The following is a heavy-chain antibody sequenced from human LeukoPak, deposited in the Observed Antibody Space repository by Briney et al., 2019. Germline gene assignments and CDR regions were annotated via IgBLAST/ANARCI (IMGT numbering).Heavy chain of an antibody. CDR2: ISYSGRT. V-gene: IGHV4-39*01. D-gene: IGHD1-1*01. CDR1: GGSTSSSSDY. Sequence: PSETLSLTCTVSGGSTSSSSDYCGWIRQPPGEGPEWIGSISYSGRTHYNPSLKSRVSISVDTSKNQFSLNLSSVTAADTAVYYCARKKTGATNGLDVWGQGTTVTVSS. CDR3: ARKKTGATNGLDV. J-gene: IGHJ6*02.